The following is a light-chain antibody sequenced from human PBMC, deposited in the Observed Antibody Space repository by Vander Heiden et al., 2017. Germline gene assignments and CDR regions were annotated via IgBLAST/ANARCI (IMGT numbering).Light chain of an antibody. CDR1: QSISSY. CDR3: QQSYSTPRT. Sequence: DIQMTQSPSSLSASVGDRVTITCRGSQSISSYLDWYQQKPGKAPKLLIYAASSVQSGVPSRFSGSGSGTDFTLTISSLQPEDFATYYCQQSYSTPRTFGQGTKVEIK. CDR2: AAS. J-gene: IGKJ1*01. V-gene: IGKV1-39*01.